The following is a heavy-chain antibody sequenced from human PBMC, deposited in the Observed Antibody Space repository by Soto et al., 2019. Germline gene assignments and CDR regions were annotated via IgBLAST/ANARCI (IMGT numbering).Heavy chain of an antibody. CDR2: IIPMLGIA. V-gene: IGHV1-69*01. CDR1: GGSFSDYA. Sequence: QVQLVQAGAEVKKPGSSVKVSCQASGGSFSDYAISWVRQAPGQGLEWLGGIIPMLGIADNAQKFQGRVTITADEYTSTAYMELSSLRSEDTAVYYCARDGDYYGRSGFQRDYHYYGMDVWGQGTTVTVAS. D-gene: IGHD3-22*01. CDR3: ARDGDYYGRSGFQRDYHYYGMDV. J-gene: IGHJ6*02.